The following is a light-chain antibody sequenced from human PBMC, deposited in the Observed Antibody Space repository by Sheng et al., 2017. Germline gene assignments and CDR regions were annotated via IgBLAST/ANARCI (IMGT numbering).Light chain of an antibody. J-gene: IGKJ4*01. CDR1: QSVLYSSNNKNY. Sequence: DIVMTQSPDSLAVSLGERATINCKSSQSVLYSSNNKNYLAWYQXKPGQPPKLLIYWASTRESGVPDRFSGXGSGTDFTLTISSLQAEDVAVYYCQQYYSTPPTFGGGTKVEIK. CDR2: WAS. V-gene: IGKV4-1*01. CDR3: QQYYSTPPT.